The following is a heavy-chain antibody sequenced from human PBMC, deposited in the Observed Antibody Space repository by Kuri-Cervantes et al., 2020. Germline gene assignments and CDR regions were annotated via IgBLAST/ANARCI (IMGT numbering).Heavy chain of an antibody. J-gene: IGHJ6*03. CDR3: ARGTRGSRFLANYYYYYMDV. D-gene: IGHD3-3*01. CDR2: IFSNDEK. CDR1: GFSLSNARMG. Sequence: SGPTLVKPTETLTLTCTVSGFSLSNARMGVSWIRQPPGKALEWLAHIFSNDEKSYSTSLKSRLTISKDTSKSQVVLTMTNMDPVDTATYYCARGTRGSRFLANYYYYYMDVWGKGTTVTVSS. V-gene: IGHV2-26*01.